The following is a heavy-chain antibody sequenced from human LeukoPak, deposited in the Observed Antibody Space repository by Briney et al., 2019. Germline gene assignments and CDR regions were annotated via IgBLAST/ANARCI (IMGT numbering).Heavy chain of an antibody. J-gene: IGHJ4*02. CDR2: ISGSGGST. CDR1: GFTFSSYA. V-gene: IGHV3-23*01. Sequence: GGSLRLSCAASGFTFSSYAMSWVRQAPGKGLEWVSAISGSGGSTYYADSVKGRFTISRDNSRNTLYLQMNSLRAEDTAVYYCAKDRGSSIAAADSLLFDYWGQGTLVTVSS. D-gene: IGHD6-13*01. CDR3: AKDRGSSIAAADSLLFDY.